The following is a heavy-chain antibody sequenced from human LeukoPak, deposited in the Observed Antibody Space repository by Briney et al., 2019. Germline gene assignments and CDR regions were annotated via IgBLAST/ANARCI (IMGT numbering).Heavy chain of an antibody. J-gene: IGHJ5*02. Sequence: GGSLRLSCAASGFTFSSYWMSWVRQAPGKGLEWVANINQDGSQKYYVDSVKGRFTISRDIAKNSLYLQMDSLRAEDTAVYYCARDSGSGGPWGQGTLVTVSS. CDR3: ARDSGSGGP. CDR1: GFTFSSYW. V-gene: IGHV3-7*01. CDR2: INQDGSQK. D-gene: IGHD6-19*01.